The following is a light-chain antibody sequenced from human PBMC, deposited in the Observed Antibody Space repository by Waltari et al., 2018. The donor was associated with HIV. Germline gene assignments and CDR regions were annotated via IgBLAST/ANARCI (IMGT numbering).Light chain of an antibody. CDR2: AAS. CDR1: QSVSNSY. V-gene: IGKV3-20*01. J-gene: IGKJ4*01. CDR3: QQYVSSPLT. Sequence: EIVLTQSPGTLSLSPGERATLSCRASQSVSNSYLAWYQQKPGQAPRLLIYAASSRATGIPDRFSGSGSGTDFTLTISRLEPEDFALYFCQQYVSSPLTFGGGTKVGIK.